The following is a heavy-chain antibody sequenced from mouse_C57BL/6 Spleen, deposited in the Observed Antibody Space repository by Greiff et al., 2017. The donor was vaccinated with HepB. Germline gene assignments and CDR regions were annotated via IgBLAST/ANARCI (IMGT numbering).Heavy chain of an antibody. J-gene: IGHJ4*01. CDR1: GYTFTSYW. D-gene: IGHD2-12*01. Sequence: VQLQQSGTELVKPGASVKLSCKASGYTFTSYWMHWVKQRPGQGLEWIGNINPSNGGTNYNEKFKSKATLTVDKSSSTAYMQLRSLTSEDSAVYYCASPAYYSVLYAMDYWGQGTSVTVSS. CDR2: INPSNGGT. V-gene: IGHV1-53*01. CDR3: ASPAYYSVLYAMDY.